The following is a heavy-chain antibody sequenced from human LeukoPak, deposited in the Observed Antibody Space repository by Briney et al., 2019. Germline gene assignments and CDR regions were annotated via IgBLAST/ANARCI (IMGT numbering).Heavy chain of an antibody. J-gene: IGHJ4*02. CDR3: ARFSQYYDSPTHYLDY. Sequence: SETLSLTCAVYGGSFSGYYWSWTRQPPGRGLEWIGEINHSGSTNYNPSLKSRVTISVDTSKNQFSLRLNSVTAADTAVYYCARFSQYYDSPTHYLDYWGQGILVTVSS. V-gene: IGHV4-34*01. D-gene: IGHD2/OR15-2a*01. CDR2: INHSGST. CDR1: GGSFSGYY.